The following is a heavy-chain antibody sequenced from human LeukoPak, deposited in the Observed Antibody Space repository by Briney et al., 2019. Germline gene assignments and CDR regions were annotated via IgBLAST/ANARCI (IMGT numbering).Heavy chain of an antibody. Sequence: GGSLRLSCAASGFTFSSYSMNWVRQAPGKGLEWVSSISSSSSYIYYADSVKGRFTISRDNAKNSLYLQMNNLRAEDTAIYYCTSPESFDYWGQGTLVTVSS. V-gene: IGHV3-21*01. CDR1: GFTFSSYS. CDR3: TSPESFDY. J-gene: IGHJ4*02. CDR2: ISSSSSYI. D-gene: IGHD1-14*01.